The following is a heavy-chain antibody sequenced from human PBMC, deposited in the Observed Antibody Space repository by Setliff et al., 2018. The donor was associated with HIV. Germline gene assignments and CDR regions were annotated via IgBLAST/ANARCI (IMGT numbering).Heavy chain of an antibody. CDR3: AWGYYNYNLIFDY. V-gene: IGHV4-31*03. CDR1: GGSISSSAFY. D-gene: IGHD1-1*01. J-gene: IGHJ4*02. CDR2: IYYSGST. Sequence: PSETLSLTCTVSGGSISSSAFYWSWIRQHPGKGLEYIGYIYYSGSTYYSPSLKSRLIMSIDTSKTQFSLRLSSVTAADTAVYYCAWGYYNYNLIFDYWGRGVLVTVSS.